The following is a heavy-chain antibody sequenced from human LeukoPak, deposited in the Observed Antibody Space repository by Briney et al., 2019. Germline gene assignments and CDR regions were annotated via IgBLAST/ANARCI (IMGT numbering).Heavy chain of an antibody. CDR2: IYHSGST. CDR1: GYSISSGYY. CDR3: AREDAAMYYFDY. D-gene: IGHD2-2*01. Sequence: SETLSLTCAVSGYSISSGYYWGWILQPPGKGLEWIGSIYHSGSTYYNPSLKSRVTISVDTSKNQFSLKLSSVTAADTAVYYCAREDAAMYYFDYWGQGTLVTVSS. V-gene: IGHV4-38-2*02. J-gene: IGHJ4*02.